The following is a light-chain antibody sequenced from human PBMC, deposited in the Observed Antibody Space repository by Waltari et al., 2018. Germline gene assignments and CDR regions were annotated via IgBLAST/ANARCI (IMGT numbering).Light chain of an antibody. CDR2: HAS. CDR3: QQSYDTLWS. Sequence: LLVYHASTLQNGVPSRFSGRGSGTNFALIINDLQPEDFGTYYCQQSYDTLWSFGPGTTVDIK. J-gene: IGKJ1*01. V-gene: IGKV1-39*01.